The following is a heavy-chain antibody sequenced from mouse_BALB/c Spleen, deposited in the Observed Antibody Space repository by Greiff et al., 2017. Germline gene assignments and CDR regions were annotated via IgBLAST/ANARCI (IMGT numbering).Heavy chain of an antibody. Sequence: VQLKESGPGLVKPSQSLSLTCTVTGYSITSDYAWNWIRQFPGNKLEWMGYISYSGSTSYNPSLKSRISITRDTSKNQFFLQLNSVTTEDTATYYCASYGSTYSFAYWGQGTLVTVSA. V-gene: IGHV3-2*02. J-gene: IGHJ3*01. CDR2: ISYSGST. D-gene: IGHD1-1*01. CDR1: GYSITSDYA. CDR3: ASYGSTYSFAY.